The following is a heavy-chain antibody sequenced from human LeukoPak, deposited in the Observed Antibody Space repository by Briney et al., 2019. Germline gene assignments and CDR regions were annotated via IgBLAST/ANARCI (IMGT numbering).Heavy chain of an antibody. D-gene: IGHD1-26*01. CDR1: GFTFSSYT. J-gene: IGHJ6*02. CDR2: ISGRSDSI. Sequence: GGSLRLSCAASGFTFSSYTMSWVRQAPGKGLERVSGISGRSDSIYYADSVEGRFTISRDYSKSTVDLQMNSMRAEDTAVYYCAREKWERHHCGVDVWGQGTTVTVSS. CDR3: AREKWERHHCGVDV. V-gene: IGHV3-23*01.